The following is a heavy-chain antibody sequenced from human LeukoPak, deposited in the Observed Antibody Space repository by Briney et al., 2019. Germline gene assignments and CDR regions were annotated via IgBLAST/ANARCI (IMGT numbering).Heavy chain of an antibody. D-gene: IGHD2-21*01. CDR2: IYTSGST. Sequence: PSETLSLTCTVSGGSISSYYWSWVRQPAGKGLEWIGRIYTSGSTNYNPSLKSRVTMSVDTSKNQFSLKLSSVTAADTAVYYCARASYCGGDCYYYFDYWGQGTLVTVSS. V-gene: IGHV4-4*07. CDR1: GGSISSYY. CDR3: ARASYCGGDCYYYFDY. J-gene: IGHJ4*02.